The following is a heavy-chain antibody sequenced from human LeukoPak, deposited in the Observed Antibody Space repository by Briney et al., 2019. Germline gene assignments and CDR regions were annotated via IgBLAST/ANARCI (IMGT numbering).Heavy chain of an antibody. V-gene: IGHV1-69*05. CDR3: AREDVEMATSSWFDP. J-gene: IGHJ5*02. Sequence: ASVKVSCKASGGTFSSYAISWVRQAPGQGLEWMGGIIPIFGTANYAQKFQGRVTITTDESTSTAYMELSSLRSEDTAVYYCAREDVEMATSSWFDPWGQGTLVTVSS. CDR2: IIPIFGTA. D-gene: IGHD5-24*01. CDR1: GGTFSSYA.